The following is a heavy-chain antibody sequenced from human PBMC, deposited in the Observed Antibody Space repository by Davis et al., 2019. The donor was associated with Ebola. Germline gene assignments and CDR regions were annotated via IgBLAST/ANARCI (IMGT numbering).Heavy chain of an antibody. CDR1: GFTFSDHY. J-gene: IGHJ4*02. D-gene: IGHD6-19*01. CDR3: ARVRGSGWYFDY. V-gene: IGHV3-7*01. CDR2: INQDESEK. Sequence: GGSLRLSCVVSGFTFSDHYMDWVRQAPGKGPEWVAIINQDESEKYYVDSVKGRFTISRDNAKNSLYLQMNSLRAEDTAVYYCARVRGSGWYFDYWGQGTLVTVSS.